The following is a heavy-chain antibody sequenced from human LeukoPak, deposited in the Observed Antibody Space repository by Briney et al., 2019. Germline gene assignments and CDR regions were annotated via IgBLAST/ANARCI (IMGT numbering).Heavy chain of an antibody. CDR1: GYTFTSYD. D-gene: IGHD6-19*01. CDR3: ARGLGGSGWPEHSFDY. CDR2: VNPNSGNT. Sequence: ASVKVSCKASGYTFTSYDINWVRQATGQGLEWMGWVNPNSGNTGYAQKFQGRVTMTRNTSISTAYMELSSLRSEDTAVYYCARGLGGSGWPEHSFDYWGQGTLVTVSS. J-gene: IGHJ4*02. V-gene: IGHV1-8*01.